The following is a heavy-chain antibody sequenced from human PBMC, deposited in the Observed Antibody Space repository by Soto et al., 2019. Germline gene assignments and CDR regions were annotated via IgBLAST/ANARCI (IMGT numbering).Heavy chain of an antibody. CDR1: GYSFTIYW. D-gene: IGHD3-22*01. V-gene: IGHV5-51*01. CDR3: ASHGPRVYYDNRDYYCNGRDV. Sequence: PGESLKISCKGSGYSFTIYWIGWVRQMPGKGLEWVGIIYPGDSDTRYRPSFQGQVTISADKSISTAYLQWSSLKASDTDMYYYASHGPRVYYDNRDYYCNGRDVWGQGTRVSV. J-gene: IGHJ6*01. CDR2: IYPGDSDT.